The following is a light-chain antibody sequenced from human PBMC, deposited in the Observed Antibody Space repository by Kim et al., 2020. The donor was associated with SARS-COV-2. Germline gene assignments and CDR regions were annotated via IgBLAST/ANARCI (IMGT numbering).Light chain of an antibody. CDR2: YVS. J-gene: IGLJ3*02. CDR3: SSYTSSSTRV. CDR1: GSDVGVYNF. Sequence: SITISCTGTGSDVGVYNFVSWHQQHPGKAPQLMIFYVSKRPSGVSNRFSGSKSGNTASLTISGLQAEDEADYYCSSYTSSSTRVFGGGTKLTVL. V-gene: IGLV2-14*04.